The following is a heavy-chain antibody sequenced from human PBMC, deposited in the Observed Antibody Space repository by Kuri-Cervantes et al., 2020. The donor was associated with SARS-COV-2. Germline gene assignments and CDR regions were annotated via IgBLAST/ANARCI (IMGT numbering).Heavy chain of an antibody. CDR2: IYSGGST. CDR1: GFTVSSNY. D-gene: IGHD3-3*01. J-gene: IGHJ3*02. Sequence: GESLKISCAASGFTVSSNYMSWVRQAPGKGLEWVSVIYSGGSTYYADSVKGRFTISRDSSKNTLYLQMNSLRAEDTAVYYCARDPISGYYTRDDAFDIWGQGTMVTVSS. CDR3: ARDPISGYYTRDDAFDI. V-gene: IGHV3-53*01.